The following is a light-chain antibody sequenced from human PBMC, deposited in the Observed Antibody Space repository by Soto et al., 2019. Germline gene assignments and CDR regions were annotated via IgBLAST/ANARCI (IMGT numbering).Light chain of an antibody. V-gene: IGLV1-44*01. Sequence: QSALIQPPSASGTPGQRVTISCSGSSSNIGKNTVHWFQQLPGAAPKLLISTDNQRPSGVPDRFSGSKSGASGSLAISGLQSEDEADYYCAAWDSSLNGHVFGTGTKVTVL. CDR3: AAWDSSLNGHV. CDR2: TDN. CDR1: SSNIGKNT. J-gene: IGLJ1*01.